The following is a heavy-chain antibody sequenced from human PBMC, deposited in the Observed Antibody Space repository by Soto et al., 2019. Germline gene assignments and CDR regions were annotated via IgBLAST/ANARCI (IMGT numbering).Heavy chain of an antibody. D-gene: IGHD5-12*01. CDR2: SIPIFGTA. Sequence: SVKVSCKASGGTFNNSPITWVRQAPGEGLEWMGGSIPIFGTANYAQKFQGRVTISVDESTSTAYMELSSLRSEDTAVYYCARGRGYSGDDHYYYFEMDVWGQGTTVTVSS. J-gene: IGHJ6*02. V-gene: IGHV1-69*13. CDR1: GGTFNNSP. CDR3: ARGRGYSGDDHYYYFEMDV.